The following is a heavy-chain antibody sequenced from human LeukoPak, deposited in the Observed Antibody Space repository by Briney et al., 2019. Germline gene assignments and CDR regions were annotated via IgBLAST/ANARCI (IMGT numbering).Heavy chain of an antibody. V-gene: IGHV3-23*01. Sequence: GGSLRLSCAASGFTFSSFVMNWVRQAPGKGLQWASSISGSAGSTNYADSVKGRLTISRDNSKNTLYLQMNSLRAEDTAVYYCVKDLNGLHAIDYWGQGTLVTVSS. D-gene: IGHD2-8*01. CDR1: GFTFSSFV. CDR3: VKDLNGLHAIDY. J-gene: IGHJ4*02. CDR2: ISGSAGST.